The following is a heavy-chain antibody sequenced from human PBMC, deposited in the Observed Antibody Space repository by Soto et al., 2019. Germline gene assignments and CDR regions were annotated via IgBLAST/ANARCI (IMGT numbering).Heavy chain of an antibody. CDR2: INAGNGNT. J-gene: IGHJ3*02. CDR1: GYTFTSYA. CDR3: ATDHEQSAYAFDI. Sequence: XSVKVSFKASGYTFTSYAMHLVRHSPGQRLEWMGWINAGNGNTKYSQKFQGRVTITRDTSASTAYMELSSLRSEDTAVYYCATDHEQSAYAFDIWGQGTMVTVSS. D-gene: IGHD6-19*01. V-gene: IGHV1-3*01.